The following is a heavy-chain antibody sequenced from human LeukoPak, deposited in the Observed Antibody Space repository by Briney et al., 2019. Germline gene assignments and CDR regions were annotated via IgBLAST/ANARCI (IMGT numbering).Heavy chain of an antibody. CDR3: AREYRSSSQDY. Sequence: SETLSLTCTVSGGSISGGPYYWVWIRQPPGKGLEWIGNFYYTGSTNYNPSLKSRLTISVDTSKNQFTLNLNSVTAADTAVYYCAREYRSSSQDYRGQGTLVTVSS. CDR2: FYYTGST. V-gene: IGHV4-39*02. D-gene: IGHD6-6*01. J-gene: IGHJ4*01. CDR1: GGSISGGPYY.